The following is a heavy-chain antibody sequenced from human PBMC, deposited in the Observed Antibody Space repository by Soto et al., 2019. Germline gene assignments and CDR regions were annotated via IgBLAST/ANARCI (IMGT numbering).Heavy chain of an antibody. Sequence: GASVKVACKASGVTFSRQDMRWVRQAPGQGLEWMGGIIPIFGTPQYAEKFQDRATIKADESKSTAYMELGSLTSEDTAVYYCATNEGRDGYSLDYWGQGTLVTVSS. J-gene: IGHJ4*02. CDR3: ATNEGRDGYSLDY. V-gene: IGHV1-69*13. CDR2: IIPIFGTP. CDR1: GVTFSRQD. D-gene: IGHD5-18*01.